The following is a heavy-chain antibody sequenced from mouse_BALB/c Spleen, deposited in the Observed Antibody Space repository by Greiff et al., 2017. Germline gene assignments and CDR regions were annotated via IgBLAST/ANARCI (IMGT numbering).Heavy chain of an antibody. J-gene: IGHJ3*01. CDR3: AIYGNYPAWFAY. Sequence: DVQLVESGGGLVKPGGSLKLSCAASGFAFSSYDMSWVRQTPEKRLEWVAYISSGGGSTYYPDTVKGRFTISRDNAKNTLYLQMSSLKSEDTAMYYCAIYGNYPAWFAYWGQGTLVTVSA. CDR2: ISSGGGST. CDR1: GFAFSSYD. V-gene: IGHV5-12-1*01. D-gene: IGHD2-1*01.